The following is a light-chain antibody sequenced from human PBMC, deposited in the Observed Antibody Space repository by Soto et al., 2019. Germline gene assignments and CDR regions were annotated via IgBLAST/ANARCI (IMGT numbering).Light chain of an antibody. CDR3: QQYDRSLFT. CDR1: QSVSSSY. Sequence: EIVLTQSPGTLSLSPGERATLSCRASQSVSSSYLAWYQQKPGQAPRLLIYGASSRAIGIPDRFSGSGSGTDFTLNISRLEPEDFAVYYCQQYDRSLFTFGPGTKVDIK. J-gene: IGKJ3*01. V-gene: IGKV3-20*01. CDR2: GAS.